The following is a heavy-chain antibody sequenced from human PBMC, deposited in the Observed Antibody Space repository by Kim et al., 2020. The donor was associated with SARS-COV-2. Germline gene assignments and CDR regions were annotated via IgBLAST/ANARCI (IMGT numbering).Heavy chain of an antibody. CDR1: GGSISSGGYY. Sequence: SETLSLTCTVSGGSISSGGYYWIWIRQHPGKGWVWIGYIYYSGRTYYNSSLKSRATTSVDTSKNQFFLKLSSVTAADTAVYFCARDLGSGGYDFWSGYYVYNWFDPWGQGTLVTVSS. CDR2: IYYSGRT. J-gene: IGHJ5*02. V-gene: IGHV4-31*03. CDR3: ARDLGSGGYDFWSGYYVYNWFDP. D-gene: IGHD3-3*01.